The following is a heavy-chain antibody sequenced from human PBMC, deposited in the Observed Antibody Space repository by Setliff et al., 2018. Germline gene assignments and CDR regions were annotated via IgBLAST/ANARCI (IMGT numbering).Heavy chain of an antibody. Sequence: GASVKVSCKSYGYTFNTHGISWVRKAPGQRPEWMGWISPYNGQTKAIERFKDRHTLTLDTSTNTVFMVLRNLRPDDTAIYYCARDGGGYCATTSCFHFEYWGQGTQVT. V-gene: IGHV1-18*01. CDR2: ISPYNGQT. J-gene: IGHJ4*02. CDR3: ARDGGGYCATTSCFHFEY. CDR1: GYTFNTHG. D-gene: IGHD2-15*01.